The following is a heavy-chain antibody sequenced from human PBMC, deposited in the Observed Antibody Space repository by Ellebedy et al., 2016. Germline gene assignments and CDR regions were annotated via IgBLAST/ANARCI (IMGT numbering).Heavy chain of an antibody. Sequence: GESLKISCAASGFTFNTYAIHWVRQAPGKGLEWVAVIWHDGSNKHYADSGKGRFTIYRDNSKNTLYLQMNSLRAEDTAVYYCARDRCSSTNCYIGLLDPWGQGTQVTVSS. CDR3: ARDRCSSTNCYIGLLDP. D-gene: IGHD2-2*02. CDR1: GFTFNTYA. J-gene: IGHJ5*02. CDR2: IWHDGSNK. V-gene: IGHV3-33*01.